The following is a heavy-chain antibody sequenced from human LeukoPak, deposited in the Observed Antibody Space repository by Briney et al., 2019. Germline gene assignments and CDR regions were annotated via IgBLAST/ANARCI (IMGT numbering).Heavy chain of an antibody. CDR1: GYSFTSYW. D-gene: IGHD3-22*01. CDR2: IYPGDSDT. J-gene: IGHJ4*02. Sequence: GESLQISCKGSGYSFTSYWIGWVRQMPGKGLEWMGIIYPGDSDTRYSPSFQGQVTISADKSISTAYLQWSSLKASDTAMYYCARVRGDDSSGYYYDLDYWGQGTLVTVSS. V-gene: IGHV5-51*01. CDR3: ARVRGDDSSGYYYDLDY.